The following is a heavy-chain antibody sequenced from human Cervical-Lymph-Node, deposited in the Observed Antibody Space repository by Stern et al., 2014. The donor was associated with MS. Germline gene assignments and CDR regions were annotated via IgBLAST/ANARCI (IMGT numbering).Heavy chain of an antibody. V-gene: IGHV4-61*02. CDR3: AVGYSYGSYGLDV. J-gene: IGHJ6*02. D-gene: IGHD5-18*01. Sequence: QVQLQESGPGLVKPSQTLSLTCTVSGVSIGRGNNYWSWIRQPVGKGLEWIGRMFTGGSTNYNPSLKSRVTISVDTSKNPFSLRLSSVTAADTAVYYCAVGYSYGSYGLDVWGQGTTVTVSS. CDR1: GVSIGRGNNY. CDR2: MFTGGST.